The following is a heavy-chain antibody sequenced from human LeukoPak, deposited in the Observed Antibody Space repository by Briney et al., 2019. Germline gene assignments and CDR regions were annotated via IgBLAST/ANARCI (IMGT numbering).Heavy chain of an antibody. CDR1: GFTFDNYA. Sequence: GGSLRLSCAASGFTFDNYATHWVRQAPGKGLEWVSGITWNSDNIGYADSVKGRFTISRDNAKNSLYLQMNSLRAEDTALYYCVKDGGDYYGSGNHLRWFDPWGQGTLVTVSS. D-gene: IGHD3-10*01. J-gene: IGHJ5*02. CDR2: ITWNSDNI. V-gene: IGHV3-9*01. CDR3: VKDGGDYYGSGNHLRWFDP.